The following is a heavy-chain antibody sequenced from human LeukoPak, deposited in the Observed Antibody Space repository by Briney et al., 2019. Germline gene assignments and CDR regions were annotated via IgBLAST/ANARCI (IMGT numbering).Heavy chain of an antibody. CDR2: IYSGGST. CDR1: GFTVSSNY. D-gene: IGHD4-17*01. V-gene: IGHV3-66*01. Sequence: GGSLRLSWAASGFTVSSNYMSWVRQAPGKGLEWVSVIYSGGSTYYADSVKGRFTISRDNSKNTLYLQMNSLRAEDTAVYYCARSTVTTVYGMDVWGQGTTVTVSS. CDR3: ARSTVTTVYGMDV. J-gene: IGHJ6*02.